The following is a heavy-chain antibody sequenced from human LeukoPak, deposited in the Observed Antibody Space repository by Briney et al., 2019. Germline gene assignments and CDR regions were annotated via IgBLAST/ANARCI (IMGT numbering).Heavy chain of an antibody. Sequence: ASVKVSCKASGGTFSSYAISWVRQAPGQGLEWMGWISAYNGNTNYAQKLQGRVTMTTDTSTSTAYMELRSLRSDDTAVYYCARVSQLWSPFDYRGQGTLVTVSS. V-gene: IGHV1-18*01. J-gene: IGHJ4*02. CDR1: GGTFSSYA. CDR2: ISAYNGNT. CDR3: ARVSQLWSPFDY. D-gene: IGHD5-18*01.